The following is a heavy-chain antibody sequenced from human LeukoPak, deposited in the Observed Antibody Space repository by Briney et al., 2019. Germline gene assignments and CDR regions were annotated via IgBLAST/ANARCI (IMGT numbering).Heavy chain of an antibody. V-gene: IGHV4-39*01. D-gene: IGHD2-15*01. Sequence: MTSETLSLTCTVSGGSISSSSYYWGWIRQPPGKGLEWIGGIYYSGSTYYNPSLKSRVTISVDTSKNQFSLKLSSVTAADTAVYYCARRYCSGSSCPFDYWGQGTLVTVSS. CDR3: ARRYCSGSSCPFDY. J-gene: IGHJ4*02. CDR2: IYYSGST. CDR1: GGSISSSSYY.